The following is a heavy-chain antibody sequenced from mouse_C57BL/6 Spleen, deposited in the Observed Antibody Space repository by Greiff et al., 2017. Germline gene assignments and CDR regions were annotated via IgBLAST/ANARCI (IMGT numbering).Heavy chain of an antibody. D-gene: IGHD1-1*01. J-gene: IGHJ3*01. Sequence: EVQLQQSGPELVKPGASVKISCKASGYTFTDYYMNWVKQSHGKSLEWIGDINPNNGGTSYNQKFKGKATLTVDKSSSTAYMELRSLTSEDSAVYYCAPYTVGAFAYWGQGTLVTVSA. CDR1: GYTFTDYY. CDR3: APYTVGAFAY. CDR2: INPNNGGT. V-gene: IGHV1-26*01.